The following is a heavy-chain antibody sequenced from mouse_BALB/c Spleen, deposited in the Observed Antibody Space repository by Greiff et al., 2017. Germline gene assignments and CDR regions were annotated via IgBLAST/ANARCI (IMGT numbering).Heavy chain of an antibody. CDR3: AKYGRYEFAY. J-gene: IGHJ3*01. V-gene: IGHV5-17*02. CDR2: ISSGSSTI. Sequence: DVKLEESGGGLVQPGGSRKLSCAASGFTFSSFGMHWVRQAPEKGLEWVAYISSGSSTIYYADTVKGRFTISRDNPKNTLFMQMTSLRSEDTAMYYCAKYGRYEFAYWGQGTRVTVSA. CDR1: GFTFSSFG. D-gene: IGHD1-1*02.